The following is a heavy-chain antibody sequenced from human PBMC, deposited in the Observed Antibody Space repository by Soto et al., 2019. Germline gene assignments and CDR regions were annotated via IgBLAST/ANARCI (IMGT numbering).Heavy chain of an antibody. CDR3: ARDFGEWELLRYFDY. CDR2: ISSSSSYI. V-gene: IGHV3-21*01. CDR1: GFTFSSYS. Sequence: GGSLRLSCAASGFTFSSYSMNWVRQAAGKGLEWVSSISSSSSYIYYADSVKGRFTISRDNAKNSLYLQMNSLRAEDTAVYYCARDFGEWELLRYFDYWGQGTLVTVSS. J-gene: IGHJ4*02. D-gene: IGHD1-26*01.